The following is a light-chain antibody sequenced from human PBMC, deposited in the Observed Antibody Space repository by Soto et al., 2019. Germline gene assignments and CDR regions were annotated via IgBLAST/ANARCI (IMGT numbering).Light chain of an antibody. V-gene: IGLV1-40*01. Sequence: QSVLTQPPSVSGAPGQRVTISCTGSSSNIGAGHDVHWYHQLPGTAPKLLIYGNTNRPSGVPDRFSGSKSGTSASLAITGLQAEDEADYYCQSYGNSLSGVVFGGGTKLTVL. CDR2: GNT. J-gene: IGLJ3*02. CDR3: QSYGNSLSGVV. CDR1: SSNIGAGHD.